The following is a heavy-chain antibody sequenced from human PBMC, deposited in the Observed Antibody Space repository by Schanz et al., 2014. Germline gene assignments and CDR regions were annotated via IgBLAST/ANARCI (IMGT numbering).Heavy chain of an antibody. Sequence: VQLVESGGGVVRPGGSLRLSCAASGITLSGYGLHWVRQAPGKGLEWVGFISFDGRNTGYAHSVKGRFTISRDNSKNTLYLQVNSLRAEDTAVYYCAKHVRSLTGNDYWGQGTLVTVSS. V-gene: IGHV3-30*18. CDR1: GITLSGYG. CDR3: AKHVRSLTGNDY. CDR2: ISFDGRNT. D-gene: IGHD3-9*01. J-gene: IGHJ4*02.